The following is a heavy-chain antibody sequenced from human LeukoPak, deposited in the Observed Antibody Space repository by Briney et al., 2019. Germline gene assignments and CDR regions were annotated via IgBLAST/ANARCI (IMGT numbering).Heavy chain of an antibody. D-gene: IGHD6-13*01. CDR3: ASLAAAAFSHDY. J-gene: IGHJ4*02. V-gene: IGHV4-34*01. CDR2: INHSGST. CDR1: GGSFSGYY. Sequence: SETLSLTCAVYGGSFSGYYWSWTRQPPGKGLEWIGEINHSGSTNYNPSLKSRVTISVDTSKNQFSLKLSSVTAADTAVYYCASLAAAAFSHDYWGQGTLVTVSS.